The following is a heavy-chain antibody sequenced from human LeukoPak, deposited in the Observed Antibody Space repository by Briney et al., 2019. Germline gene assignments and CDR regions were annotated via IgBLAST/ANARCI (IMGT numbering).Heavy chain of an antibody. CDR3: ARAAVYYGSSGGSFDI. V-gene: IGHV4-31*03. CDR2: IYYSGST. D-gene: IGHD3-22*01. CDR1: GGSISSGGYY. J-gene: IGHJ3*02. Sequence: SETLSFTCTVSGGSISSGGYYWSWIRQHPGKGLEWIGYIYYSGSTYYNPSLKSRVTISVDTSKNQFSLKLSSVTAADTAVYYCARAAVYYGSSGGSFDIWGQGTMVTVSS.